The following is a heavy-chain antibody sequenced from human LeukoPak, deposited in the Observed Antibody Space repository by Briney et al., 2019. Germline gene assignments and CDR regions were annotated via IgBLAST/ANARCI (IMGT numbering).Heavy chain of an antibody. Sequence: PGGSLRLSCAASGFTFSSHGMSWVRQAPGKGLEWVSAISGRGGSTYYADSVKGRFTISRDNSKNTLYLQMNSLRAEDTAVYYCAKCILTGYYKGYMDVWGKGTTVTISS. V-gene: IGHV3-23*01. D-gene: IGHD3-9*01. CDR3: AKCILTGYYKGYMDV. CDR1: GFTFSSHG. J-gene: IGHJ6*03. CDR2: ISGRGGST.